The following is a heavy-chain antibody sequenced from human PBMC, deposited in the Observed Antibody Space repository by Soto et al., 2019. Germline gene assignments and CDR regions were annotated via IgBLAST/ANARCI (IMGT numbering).Heavy chain of an antibody. Sequence: EVQLVESGGGFVQPGGSLRLSCVASRFSFTNAGMSWGRQAPGKGPEWVGRIKSKADGGTADYAAPVKGRFTISRDDSQNTLYLHMDSLKTEDTALYHCSTDIGIYGLDIWGQGTTVTVSS. V-gene: IGHV3-15*01. CDR3: STDIGIYGLDI. J-gene: IGHJ6*02. CDR2: IKSKADGGTA. D-gene: IGHD1-26*01. CDR1: RFSFTNAG.